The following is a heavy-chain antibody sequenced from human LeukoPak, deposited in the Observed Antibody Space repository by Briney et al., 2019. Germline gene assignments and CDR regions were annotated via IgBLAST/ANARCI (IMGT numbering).Heavy chain of an antibody. CDR2: IIPIFGTP. Sequence: SVKVSCKASGGTFSSYAISWVRQAPGQGLEWMGGIIPIFGTPNYAQKFQGRVTITADESTSTAYMELSSLRSEDTAVYYCAREVWLERRSNYFDYWGQGTLVTVSS. CDR1: GGTFSSYA. CDR3: AREVWLERRSNYFDY. J-gene: IGHJ4*02. V-gene: IGHV1-69*01. D-gene: IGHD5-24*01.